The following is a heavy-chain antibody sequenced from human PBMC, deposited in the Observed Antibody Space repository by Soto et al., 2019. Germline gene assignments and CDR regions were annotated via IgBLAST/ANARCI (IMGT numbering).Heavy chain of an antibody. J-gene: IGHJ6*03. CDR3: ARGRSPATYPPYSSSWYGYYMDV. D-gene: IGHD6-13*01. V-gene: IGHV4-34*01. CDR2: INHSGST. Sequence: SETLSLTCAVYGGSFSGYYWSWIRQPPGKGLEWIGEINHSGSTNYNPSLKSRVTISVDTSKNQFSLKLSSVTAADTAVYYCARGRSPATYPPYSSSWYGYYMDVWGKGTTVTVSS. CDR1: GGSFSGYY.